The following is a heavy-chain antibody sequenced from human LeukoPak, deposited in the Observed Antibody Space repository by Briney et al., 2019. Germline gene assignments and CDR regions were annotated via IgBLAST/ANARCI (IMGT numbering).Heavy chain of an antibody. V-gene: IGHV1-24*01. J-gene: IGHJ3*02. Sequence: ASVKVSCKVSGYTLTELSMHWVRQAPGKGLEWMGGFDPEDGETIYAQKFQGRVTMTEDTSTDTAYMELSSLRSEDTAVYYCARDSGSQTNDAFDIWGQGTMVTVSS. CDR2: FDPEDGET. CDR1: GYTLTELS. D-gene: IGHD1-26*01. CDR3: ARDSGSQTNDAFDI.